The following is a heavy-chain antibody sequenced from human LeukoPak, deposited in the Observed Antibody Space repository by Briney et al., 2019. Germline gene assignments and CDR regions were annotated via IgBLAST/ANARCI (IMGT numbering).Heavy chain of an antibody. CDR3: ARSPVTRTYYYYGMDV. CDR2: INAGNGNT. CDR1: GYTFTNYA. Sequence: ASVKVSCKASGYTFTNYAMHWVRQAPGQRLEWMGWINAGNGNTKYSQKFQGRVTITRDTSASTAYMELSSLRSEDTAVYYCARSPVTRTYYYYGMDVWGKGTTVTVSS. J-gene: IGHJ6*04. V-gene: IGHV1-3*01. D-gene: IGHD4-17*01.